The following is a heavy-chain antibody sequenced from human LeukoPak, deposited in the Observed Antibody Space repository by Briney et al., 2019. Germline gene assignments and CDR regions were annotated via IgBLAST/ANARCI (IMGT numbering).Heavy chain of an antibody. CDR3: ARDLGPGYCSGGSCAAYGY. V-gene: IGHV1-69*06. CDR2: FGTA. D-gene: IGHD2-15*01. Sequence: FGTANYAQKFQGRVTITADKSTSTAYMELSSLRSEDTAVYYCARDLGPGYCSGGSCAAYGYWGQGTLVTVSS. J-gene: IGHJ4*02.